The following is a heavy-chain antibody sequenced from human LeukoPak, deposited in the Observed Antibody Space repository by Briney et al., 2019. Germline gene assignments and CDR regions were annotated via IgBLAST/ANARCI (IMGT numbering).Heavy chain of an antibody. Sequence: PSQTLSLTCTVSGGSISSGSYYWSWIRQPAGKGLEWIGRIYTSGSTNYNPSLKSRVTISVDTSKNQFSLKLSSVTAADTAVYYCATSIAAAGTPLDYWGQGTLVTVSS. J-gene: IGHJ4*02. CDR3: ATSIAAAGTPLDY. V-gene: IGHV4-61*02. CDR2: IYTSGST. CDR1: GGSISSGSYY. D-gene: IGHD6-13*01.